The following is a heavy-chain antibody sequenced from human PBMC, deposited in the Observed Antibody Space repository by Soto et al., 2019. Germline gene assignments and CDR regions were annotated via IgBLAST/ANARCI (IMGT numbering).Heavy chain of an antibody. CDR2: ISYDGSNK. CDR3: ARHSSGWYYGMDV. D-gene: IGHD6-19*01. CDR1: GFTFSSYG. Sequence: QVQLMESGGGVVQPGRSLRLSCAASGFTFSSYGMHWVRQAPGKGLEWVAVISYDGSNKYYADSVKGRFTISRDNSKNTLYLQINSLRAEDTAVYYCARHSSGWYYGMDVWGQGTTVTVSS. V-gene: IGHV3-30*03. J-gene: IGHJ6*02.